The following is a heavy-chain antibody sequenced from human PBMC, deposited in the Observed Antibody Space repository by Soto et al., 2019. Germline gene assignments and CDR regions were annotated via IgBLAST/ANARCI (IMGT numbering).Heavy chain of an antibody. CDR1: GGSIGTYS. CDR2: IYYRGNT. V-gene: IGHV4-59*01. D-gene: IGHD3-16*01. CDR3: ARRYGGNFDY. J-gene: IGHJ4*02. Sequence: PSETLSLTCTVSGGSIGTYSWSWIRQPPGKGLEWIGYIYYRGNTDYNPSLKSRVTISLDTPKNQFSLKLSSVTAADTAVYYCARRYGGNFDYWGQGTLVTVSS.